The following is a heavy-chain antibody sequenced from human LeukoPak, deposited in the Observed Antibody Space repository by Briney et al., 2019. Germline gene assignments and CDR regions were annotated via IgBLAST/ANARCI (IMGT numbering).Heavy chain of an antibody. J-gene: IGHJ4*02. CDR3: ARDTYRFDDF. CDR2: ISEDGSST. Sequence: PGGSLILACAASGSTFSTYWMSWVRQTPGRGLDWVASISEDGSSTYYVDSVKGRFTISRDNAKNSLYLQMNNVRVEDAAVYYCARDTYRFDDFWGQGALVTVSS. V-gene: IGHV3-7*01. CDR1: GSTFSTYW.